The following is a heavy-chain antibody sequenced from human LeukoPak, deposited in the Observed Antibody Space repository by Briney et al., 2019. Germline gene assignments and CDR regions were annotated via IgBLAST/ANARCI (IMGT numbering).Heavy chain of an antibody. CDR2: ISYDGRQN. CDR3: ARVYLERLTAGYFDH. Sequence: PGRSLRLSCVASGFTFSTYAMNWVRQAPGKGLEWVAVISYDGRQNYYADSVKGRFTISRDNSKNTLYLQMNSLRDEDSAAYYCARVYLERLTAGYFDHWGQGTWVTVSP. D-gene: IGHD2-8*01. V-gene: IGHV3-30*04. J-gene: IGHJ4*02. CDR1: GFTFSTYA.